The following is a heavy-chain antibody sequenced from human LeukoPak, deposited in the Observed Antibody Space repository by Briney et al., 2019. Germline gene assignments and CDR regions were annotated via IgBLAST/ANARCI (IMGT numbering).Heavy chain of an antibody. J-gene: IGHJ4*02. D-gene: IGHD2-21*02. Sequence: GGSLRLSCAASGSTVSSNYMSWVRQAPGKGLEWVSVIYSGGSTYYADSVKGRFTISRDNSKNTLYLQMNSLRAEDTAVYYCAMSYCGGDCYSDWGQGTLVTVSS. CDR2: IYSGGST. V-gene: IGHV3-53*01. CDR1: GSTVSSNY. CDR3: AMSYCGGDCYSD.